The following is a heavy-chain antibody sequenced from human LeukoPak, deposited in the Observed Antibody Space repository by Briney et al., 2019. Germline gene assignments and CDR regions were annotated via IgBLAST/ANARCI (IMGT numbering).Heavy chain of an antibody. D-gene: IGHD3-10*01. CDR3: TTGIRGD. J-gene: IGHJ4*02. CDR1: GLTVTNAW. Sequence: GGSLRLSCSASGLTVTNAWMNWVRQAPGEGLDWVGRIASKTDGGATDYAAPVKGRFTISRDYSKNTLNLQMNSLKTEATAVYYCTTGIRGDWGQGTLVTVSS. V-gene: IGHV3-15*07. CDR2: IASKTDGGAT.